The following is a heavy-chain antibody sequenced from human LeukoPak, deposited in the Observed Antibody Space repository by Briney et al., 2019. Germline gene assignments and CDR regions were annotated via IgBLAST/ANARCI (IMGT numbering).Heavy chain of an antibody. CDR2: VYYSGST. V-gene: IGHV4-39*01. J-gene: IGHJ6*02. CDR1: GGSISTISDY. Sequence: SETLSLTCAVSGGSISTISDYWDWIRQPPGKGLEWIGSVYYSGSTYYNPSLKSRIIISVDTSKNQFSLKLNSVTAADTAVYYCARRLLRLGMDVWGQGTTVTVSS. CDR3: ARRLLRLGMDV. D-gene: IGHD3-3*01.